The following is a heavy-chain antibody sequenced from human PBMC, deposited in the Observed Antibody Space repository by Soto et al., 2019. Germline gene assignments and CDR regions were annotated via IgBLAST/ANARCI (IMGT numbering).Heavy chain of an antibody. CDR3: ARLRVTVAGFVDY. Sequence: SETLSLTCTVSGGFIGSPTHYWGWIRQPSGKALKWIGTIYYSGSTYYYPSLQSRVSMSVATSKNQLSLRLASLTAADPALSSCARLRVTVAGFVDYWRQGTLVTVSS. J-gene: IGHJ4*02. D-gene: IGHD6-19*01. V-gene: IGHV4-39*01. CDR2: IYYSGST. CDR1: GGFIGSPTHY.